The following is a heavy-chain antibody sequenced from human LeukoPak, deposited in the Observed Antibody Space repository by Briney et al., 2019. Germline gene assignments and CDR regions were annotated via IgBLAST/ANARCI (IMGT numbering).Heavy chain of an antibody. J-gene: IGHJ4*02. V-gene: IGHV4-4*07. D-gene: IGHD6-13*01. Sequence: SENLPLTCTVSGGSISTYYWSWIRQPAGKGLEWIGRIYTSGSTNYNPSLKSRVTMSVDTSKNQFSLKLSSVTAADTAVYYCAREVTGYSSSWPRFDYWGQGTLVTVSS. CDR3: AREVTGYSSSWPRFDY. CDR2: IYTSGST. CDR1: GGSISTYY.